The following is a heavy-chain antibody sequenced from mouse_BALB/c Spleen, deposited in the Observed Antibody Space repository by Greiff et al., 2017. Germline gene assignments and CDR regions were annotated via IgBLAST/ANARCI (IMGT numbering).Heavy chain of an antibody. CDR1: GFTFTDYY. V-gene: IGHV7-3*02. CDR2: IRNKANGYTT. J-gene: IGHJ4*01. CDR3: TREGNYAMDY. Sequence: EVHLVESGPGLVQPGGSLRLSCAASGFTFTDYYMSWVRQHPGKALEWLGCIRNKANGYTTEYNASVKGPFTISRDNSPTVLKLQMNTLRAEDRANYYGTREGNYAMDYWGQGTSVTVSS.